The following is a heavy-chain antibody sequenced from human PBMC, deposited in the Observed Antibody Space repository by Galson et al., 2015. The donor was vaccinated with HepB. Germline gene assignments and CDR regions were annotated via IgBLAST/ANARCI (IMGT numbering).Heavy chain of an antibody. CDR1: GYTFTSYA. CDR2: SNAGNGNT. V-gene: IGHV1-3*02. D-gene: IGHD4/OR15-4a*01. J-gene: IGHJ6*03. Sequence: SVKVSCKASGYTFTSYAMHWVRQAPGQRLEWMGWSNAGNGNTKYSQEFQGRVTITRDTSASTAYMELSSLRSEDMAVSPQRVLGRGDYYYYYMDVWGKGTTVTVSS. CDR3: RVLGRGDYYYYYMDV.